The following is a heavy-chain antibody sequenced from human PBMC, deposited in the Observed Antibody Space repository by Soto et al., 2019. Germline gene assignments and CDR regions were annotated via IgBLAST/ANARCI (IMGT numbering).Heavy chain of an antibody. CDR3: ARLGGYSYGRFDP. V-gene: IGHV5-51*01. J-gene: IGHJ5*02. D-gene: IGHD5-18*01. CDR2: IYPGDSDT. Sequence: PGESLKISCNGSGYSFTSYWICWVRQMPWKGLEWMGIIYPGDSDTRYSPSFQGQVTISADKSISTAYLQWSSLKASDTAMYYCARLGGYSYGRFDPWGQGTLVTVSS. CDR1: GYSFTSYW.